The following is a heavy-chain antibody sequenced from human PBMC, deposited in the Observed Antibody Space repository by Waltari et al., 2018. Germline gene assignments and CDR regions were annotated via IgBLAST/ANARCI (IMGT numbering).Heavy chain of an antibody. CDR2: INDDGSRT. CDR1: GFPFSIHL. V-gene: IGHV3-74*01. D-gene: IGHD3-9*01. CDR3: GRESTTDWYVDH. J-gene: IGHJ4*02. Sequence: EVQMVESGGGLVQPGGSLRPSCAASGFPFSIHLMHWVRQGPGKGLVWVARINDDGSRTAYADSVKGRVTISRDNAKNILYLEMSSLTAEDTAVYYCGRESTTDWYVDHWGQGTLVTVSS.